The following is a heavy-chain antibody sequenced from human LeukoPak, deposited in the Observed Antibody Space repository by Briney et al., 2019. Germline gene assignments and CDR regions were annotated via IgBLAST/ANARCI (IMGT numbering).Heavy chain of an antibody. V-gene: IGHV3-21*01. CDR2: ISTSSSYI. CDR1: GFTFSSYN. D-gene: IGHD6-19*01. Sequence: GGSLRLSCAASGFTFSSYNMNLARQAPGKGLEWVSTISTSSSYIYYADSVKGRFTISRDNGKNSLYLQMGSLRAEDTAVYYCARSKVAGTSDYWGQRTLVAVSS. CDR3: ARSKVAGTSDY. J-gene: IGHJ4*02.